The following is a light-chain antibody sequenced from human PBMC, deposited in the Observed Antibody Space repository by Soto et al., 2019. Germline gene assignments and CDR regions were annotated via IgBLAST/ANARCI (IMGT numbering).Light chain of an antibody. CDR1: QSVSSN. CDR2: GAS. J-gene: IGKJ4*01. V-gene: IGKV3D-15*01. CDR3: QQYSDWPLT. Sequence: EIVMTQSPATLSVSPGERATLHCRASQSVSSNLAWYQQKPGQSPRLLIFGASTRATGTPARFSGSGSETEFTLTISSLQSEDFAVYYCQQYSDWPLTFGGGTKVDIK.